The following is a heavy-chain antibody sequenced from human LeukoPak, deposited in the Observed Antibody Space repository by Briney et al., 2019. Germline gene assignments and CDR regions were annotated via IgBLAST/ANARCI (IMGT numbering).Heavy chain of an antibody. V-gene: IGHV3-49*03. CDR2: ISGGTT. CDR1: GFTFGDYL. Sequence: GGSLRLSCTASGFTFGDYLMSWFRQAPGKGLEWIGFISGGTTEYAASVKGRFTISRDDSTSIAYLQMNSLTTEDIAVYYCSRGSGWLSVYWGQGTLVTVSP. D-gene: IGHD6-19*01. CDR3: SRGSGWLSVY. J-gene: IGHJ4*02.